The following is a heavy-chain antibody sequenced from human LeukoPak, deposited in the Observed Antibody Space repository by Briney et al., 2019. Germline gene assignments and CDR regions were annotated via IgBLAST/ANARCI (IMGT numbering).Heavy chain of an antibody. V-gene: IGHV3-23*01. CDR3: AKDPDIVVVPAALDY. D-gene: IGHD2-2*01. J-gene: IGHJ4*02. CDR2: ISGSGGST. Sequence: GGSLRLSCAASGFTFSSYAMSWVRRAPGKGLEWVSAISGSGGSTYYADSVKGRFTISRDNSKNTLYLQMNSLRAEDTAVYYCAKDPDIVVVPAALDYWGQGTLVTVSS. CDR1: GFTFSSYA.